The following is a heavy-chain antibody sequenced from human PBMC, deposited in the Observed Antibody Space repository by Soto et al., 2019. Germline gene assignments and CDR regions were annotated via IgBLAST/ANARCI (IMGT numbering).Heavy chain of an antibody. J-gene: IGHJ3*02. D-gene: IGHD2-15*01. CDR1: GYNFNRYG. CDR2: SIPIFGTA. Sequence: GAPVKVSCKASGYNFNRYGIRWGRHAPGQRLYWMGGSIPIFGTANYAQKFQGRVTITADESTSTAYMELSSLRSEDTAVYYCARAGVVVVAATSGPDAFDIWGQGTMVTVSS. CDR3: ARAGVVVVAATSGPDAFDI. V-gene: IGHV1-69*13.